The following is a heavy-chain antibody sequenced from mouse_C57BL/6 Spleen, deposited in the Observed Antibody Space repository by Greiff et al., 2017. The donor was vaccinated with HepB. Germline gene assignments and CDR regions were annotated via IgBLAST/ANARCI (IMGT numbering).Heavy chain of an antibody. CDR2: INPNNGGT. D-gene: IGHD1-1*01. J-gene: IGHJ2*01. CDR3: ARSYYYCSRYFDY. Sequence: EVQLQQSGPELVKPGASVKISCKASGYTFTDYYMNWVKQSHGKSLEWIGAINPNNGGTSYNQKFKGKATLTGDKSSSTAYMELRSLTSEDSAVYYCARSYYYCSRYFDYWGQGTTLTVSS. V-gene: IGHV1-26*01. CDR1: GYTFTDYY.